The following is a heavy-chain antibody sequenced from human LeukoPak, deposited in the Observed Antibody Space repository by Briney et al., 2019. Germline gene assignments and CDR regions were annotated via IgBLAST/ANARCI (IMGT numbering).Heavy chain of an antibody. CDR2: INHSGST. V-gene: IGHV4-34*01. CDR1: GGSFSGYY. D-gene: IGHD2-2*01. J-gene: IGHJ3*02. CDR3: ARGGDIVVVPAAMLSAFDI. Sequence: SETLSLTCAVYGGSFSGYYWSWIRQLPGKGLEWIGEINHSGSTNYNPSLKSRVTISVDTSKNQFSLKLSSVTAADTAVYYCARGGDIVVVPAAMLSAFDIWGQGTMVTVSS.